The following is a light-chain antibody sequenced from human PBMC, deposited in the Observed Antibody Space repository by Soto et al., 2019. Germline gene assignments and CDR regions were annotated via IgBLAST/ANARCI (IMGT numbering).Light chain of an antibody. CDR3: QQHNTDS. CDR1: QGITNF. CDR2: AAS. V-gene: IGKV1D-17*01. Sequence: NIQMTPSPSAMSASVGDRVTITCRARQGITNFLTWFQQKPGKVTNRFIFAASSLQSGVPSSFSGSGSGAEFTLTISSLQPEDFATFSCQQHNTDSFGGGAKVEIK. J-gene: IGKJ4*01.